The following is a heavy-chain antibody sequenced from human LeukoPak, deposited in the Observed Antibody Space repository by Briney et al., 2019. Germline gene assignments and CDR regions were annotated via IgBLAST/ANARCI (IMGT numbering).Heavy chain of an antibody. CDR3: ARDYTAMDPTYYYYYYYMNV. V-gene: IGHV1-46*01. Sequence: GASVKVSCKASGYTFTSYYMHWVRQAPGQGLEWMGIINPSGGSTSYAQKFQGRVTMTRDMSTSTVYMELSSLRSEDTAVYYCARDYTAMDPTYYYYYYYMNVWGKGTTVTVSS. CDR1: GYTFTSYY. D-gene: IGHD5-18*01. J-gene: IGHJ6*03. CDR2: INPSGGST.